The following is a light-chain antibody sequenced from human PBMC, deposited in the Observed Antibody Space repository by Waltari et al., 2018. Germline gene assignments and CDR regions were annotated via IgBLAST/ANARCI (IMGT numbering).Light chain of an antibody. CDR3: CSYAGSSTLV. CDR2: DVS. CDR1: SSDVGSYNY. Sequence: QSALTQPRSVSGSPGQSVTISCTGTSSDVGSYNYFSWYQQHPARAPKLMIYDVSERPSGVSARFSGSKSGNTATLTISGLQADDGADYYCCSYAGSSTLVFGGGTTLTVV. V-gene: IGLV2-11*01. J-gene: IGLJ3*02.